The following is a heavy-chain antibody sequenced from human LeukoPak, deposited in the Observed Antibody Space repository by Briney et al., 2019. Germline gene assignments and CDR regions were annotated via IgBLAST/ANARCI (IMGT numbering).Heavy chain of an antibody. CDR2: TNSDGSTT. D-gene: IGHD6-19*01. V-gene: IGHV3-74*01. Sequence: GGSLRLSCAASGFTFSSYWMHWVRQAPGKGLVWVSHTNSDGSTTSYADSVKGRFTISRDSAKNTLYLQMNSLRAEDTAVYYCASGPSGWFAADSWGQGIPVTVSS. J-gene: IGHJ4*02. CDR3: ASGPSGWFAADS. CDR1: GFTFSSYW.